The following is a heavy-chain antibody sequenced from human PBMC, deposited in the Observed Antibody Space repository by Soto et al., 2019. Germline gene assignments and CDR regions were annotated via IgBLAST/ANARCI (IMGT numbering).Heavy chain of an antibody. CDR1: GGSISSGDYY. J-gene: IGHJ4*02. D-gene: IGHD2-2*02. CDR2: IYYSGST. Sequence: SETLSLTCTVSGGSISSGDYYWSWIRQPPGKDLEWIGYIYYSGSTYYNPSLKSRVTISVDTSKNQFSLKLSSVTAADTAVYYCAREGYSSTVIDYWGQGTLVTVSS. CDR3: AREGYSSTVIDY. V-gene: IGHV4-30-4*01.